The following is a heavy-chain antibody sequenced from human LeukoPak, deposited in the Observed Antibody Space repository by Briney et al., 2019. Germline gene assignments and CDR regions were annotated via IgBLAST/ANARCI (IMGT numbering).Heavy chain of an antibody. Sequence: SGTLSLTCAVSGGSISSNNWWSWVRQPPGKGLEWIGEIYHSGSTNYNPSLKSRVTISVHKSKNQFSLKLSSVTAADTAVYYCARRSHEVVVPALGPVRWFDPWGQGTLVTVSS. CDR3: ARRSHEVVVPALGPVRWFDP. CDR2: IYHSGST. J-gene: IGHJ5*02. CDR1: GGSISSNNW. D-gene: IGHD2-2*01. V-gene: IGHV4-4*02.